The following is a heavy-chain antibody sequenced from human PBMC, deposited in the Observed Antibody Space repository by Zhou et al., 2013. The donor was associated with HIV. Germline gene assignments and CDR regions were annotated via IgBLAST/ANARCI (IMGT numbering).Heavy chain of an antibody. D-gene: IGHD1-7*01. Sequence: QVQLVQSGAEVKKPGSSVKVSCKASGGTFSSYAISWVRQAPGQGLEWMGGIIPIFGTANYAQKFQGRVTITTDESTSTAYMELSSLRSEDTAVYYCARDLGNNWNYVDYYYYMDVWGKGTTVTVSS. J-gene: IGHJ6*03. CDR3: ARDLGNNWNYVDYYYYMDV. CDR2: IIPIFGTA. V-gene: IGHV1-69*05. CDR1: GGTFSSYA.